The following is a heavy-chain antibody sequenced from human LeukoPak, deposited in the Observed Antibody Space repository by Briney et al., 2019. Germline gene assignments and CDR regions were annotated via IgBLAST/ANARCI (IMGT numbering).Heavy chain of an antibody. CDR2: IRNSGDII. V-gene: IGHV3-11*04. CDR3: ARFVAAHYFDY. CDR1: GFTFSDYS. D-gene: IGHD6-19*01. J-gene: IGHJ4*02. Sequence: GGSLRLSCAASGFTFSDYSMSWVRQAPGKGLEWVSYIRNSGDIIHYADSVRGRFTISRDDAKNSLYLQMNSLRAEDTAVYYCARFVAAHYFDYWGQGTLVIVSS.